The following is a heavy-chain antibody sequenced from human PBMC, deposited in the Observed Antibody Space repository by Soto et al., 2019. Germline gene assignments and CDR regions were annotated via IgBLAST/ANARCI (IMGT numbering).Heavy chain of an antibody. J-gene: IGHJ4*02. Sequence: QVQLQESGPGLVEPSQTLSLTCSVSGGFISRGGYYWSWIRQFPGKGLEWIGYVHYRVSTYYNSSLKSRGSISVDMSKNQLSLNVTSVTAAATAVYYCARCRDAFGFDSWGQGTLVTVSS. CDR2: VHYRVST. CDR1: GGFISRGGYY. CDR3: ARCRDAFGFDS. D-gene: IGHD2-2*01. V-gene: IGHV4-31*03.